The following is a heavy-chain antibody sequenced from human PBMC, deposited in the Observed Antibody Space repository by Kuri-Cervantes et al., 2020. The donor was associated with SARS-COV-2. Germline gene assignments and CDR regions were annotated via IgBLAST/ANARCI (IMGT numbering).Heavy chain of an antibody. J-gene: IGHJ4*02. CDR1: GFTFDDYT. CDR3: ATVYTMGVSLD. D-gene: IGHD3-16*01. V-gene: IGHV3-43*01. Sequence: GESLKISCAASGFTFDDYTMHWVRQAPGKGLEWVSLISWDGGSTYYADSVKGRFTISRDNSKNSLYLQMNSLRAGDTAVYYCATVYTMGVSLDWGQGTLVTVSS. CDR2: ISWDGGST.